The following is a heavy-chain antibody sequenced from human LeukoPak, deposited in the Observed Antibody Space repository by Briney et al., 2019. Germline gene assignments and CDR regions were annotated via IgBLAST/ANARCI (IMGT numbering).Heavy chain of an antibody. CDR3: VLLSLTPG. CDR2: ISGSGGTT. V-gene: IGHV3-23*01. D-gene: IGHD3-10*01. J-gene: IGHJ4*02. Sequence: PGGSLRLSCAASGFTFSSFAMNWVRQAPGKGLEWVSSISGSGGTTYYAGPVKGRFTISRDNAKNTLYLQMNSLRAEDTAVYYCVLLSLTPGWGQGTLVTVSS. CDR1: GFTFSSFA.